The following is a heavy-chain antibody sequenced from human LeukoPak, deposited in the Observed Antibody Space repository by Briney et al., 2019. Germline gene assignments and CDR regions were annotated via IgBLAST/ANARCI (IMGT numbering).Heavy chain of an antibody. Sequence: SETLSLTCTVSGYSISSGYYWGWIRQPPGKGLEWIGSIYHSGSTYYNPSLKSRVTISVDTSKNQFSLKLSSVTAADTAVYYCARLQQLAPYYYYYYMDVWGKGTTVTVSS. J-gene: IGHJ6*03. CDR2: IYHSGST. V-gene: IGHV4-38-2*02. D-gene: IGHD6-13*01. CDR3: ARLQQLAPYYYYYYMDV. CDR1: GYSISSGYY.